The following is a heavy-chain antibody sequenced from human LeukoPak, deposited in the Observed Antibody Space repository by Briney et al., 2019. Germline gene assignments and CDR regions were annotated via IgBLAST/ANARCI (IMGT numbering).Heavy chain of an antibody. Sequence: GGSLRLSCAASGFTFSSYAMHWVRQAPGKGLERVAVISYDGSNKYYAGSVKGRFTISRDNSKNTLYLQMNSLRAEDTAVYYCASGGWLLWGWFDPWGQGTLVTVSS. J-gene: IGHJ5*02. CDR2: ISYDGSNK. CDR3: ASGGWLLWGWFDP. V-gene: IGHV3-30*04. CDR1: GFTFSSYA. D-gene: IGHD3-3*01.